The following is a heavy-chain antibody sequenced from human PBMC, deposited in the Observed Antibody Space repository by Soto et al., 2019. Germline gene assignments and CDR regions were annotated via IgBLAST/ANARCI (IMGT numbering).Heavy chain of an antibody. CDR3: ARKEVGHSFPFDL. V-gene: IGHV1-3*01. D-gene: IGHD1-26*01. CDR2: INAGNGDT. Sequence: QVHLVQSGAEVEKPGASVKVSCTASGFTLTRYALHWVRQAPGQRLEYMGWINAGNGDTGHPQKFQGRVTMTRDIPASTVYMELNSLTSEDSAVYYCARKEVGHSFPFDLWGQGTVVVVSS. J-gene: IGHJ3*01. CDR1: GFTLTRYA.